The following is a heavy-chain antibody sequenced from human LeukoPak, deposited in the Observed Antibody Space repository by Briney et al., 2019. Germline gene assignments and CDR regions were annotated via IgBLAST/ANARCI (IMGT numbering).Heavy chain of an antibody. D-gene: IGHD1-7*01. CDR1: GFTFSSYA. CDR2: ISGSGGST. J-gene: IGHJ4*02. CDR3: TRGTTGDYFDY. V-gene: IGHV3-23*01. Sequence: PGGSLRLSCAASGFTFSSYAMSWVRQAPGKGLEWVSAISGSGGSTYYADSVKGRFTISRDNSKNTLYLQMNSLKTEDTAVYYCTRGTTGDYFDYWGQGTLVTVSS.